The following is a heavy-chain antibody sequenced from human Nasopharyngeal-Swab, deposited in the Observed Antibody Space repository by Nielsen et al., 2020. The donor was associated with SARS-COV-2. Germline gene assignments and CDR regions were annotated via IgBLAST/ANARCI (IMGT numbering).Heavy chain of an antibody. J-gene: IGHJ4*02. V-gene: IGHV4-39*07. CDR1: GGSISRSSYY. D-gene: IGHD3-3*01. CDR2: IYYSGST. Sequence: SETLSLTCTVSGGSISRSSYYWAWIRQPPGKGLEWIGTIYYSGSTYYNPSLKSRLTLSVDTSTNQFSLKLSSLTAADTAVYYCARGTNYDFWSNYAHYYFDYWGQGALVTVSS. CDR3: ARGTNYDFWSNYAHYYFDY.